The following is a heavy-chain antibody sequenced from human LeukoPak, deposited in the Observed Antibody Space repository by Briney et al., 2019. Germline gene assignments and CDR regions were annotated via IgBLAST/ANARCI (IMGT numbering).Heavy chain of an antibody. D-gene: IGHD2-21*02. CDR3: ARDDSGRYFQH. Sequence: SGTLSLACAVSGGSISSSNWWSWVRQPPGKGLEWIGEIYHSGGTSYNPSLKSRVTISVDKSKNQFSLKLSSVTAADTAVYYCARDDSGRYFQHWGQGTLVTVSS. V-gene: IGHV4-4*02. J-gene: IGHJ1*01. CDR1: GGSISSSNW. CDR2: IYHSGGT.